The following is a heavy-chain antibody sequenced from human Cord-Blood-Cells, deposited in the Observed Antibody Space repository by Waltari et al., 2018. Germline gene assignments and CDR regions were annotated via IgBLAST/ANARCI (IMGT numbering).Heavy chain of an antibody. CDR3: ARTAVDGSGSYYFDY. J-gene: IGHJ4*02. CDR2: IIPIYGTA. Sequence: QVQLVQSGAEVKKPGSSVQVSCKASGGSSRSSATSWVRRAPGQGLEWMGGIIPIYGTANEEQEFQGRDTVTADESTSTAYMELSSLRSEDTAVYYCARTAVDGSGSYYFDYWGQGTLVTVSS. D-gene: IGHD3-10*01. V-gene: IGHV1-69*01. CDR1: GGSSRSSA.